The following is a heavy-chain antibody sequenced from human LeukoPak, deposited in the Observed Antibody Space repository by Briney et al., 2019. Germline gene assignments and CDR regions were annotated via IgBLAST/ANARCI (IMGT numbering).Heavy chain of an antibody. CDR2: IRSKAYRGTI. V-gene: IGHV3-49*04. D-gene: IGHD1-1*01. J-gene: IGHJ6*02. Sequence: GGSLRLSCTGSGFTFGDHAMSWVRQAPGKGLEWIGFIRSKAYRGTIEYAASVKGRFTISRDDSASIAYLQMNSLKIEDTAVYYCARGPIQLWIHNAMDVWGQGTTVAVSS. CDR3: ARGPIQLWIHNAMDV. CDR1: GFTFGDHA.